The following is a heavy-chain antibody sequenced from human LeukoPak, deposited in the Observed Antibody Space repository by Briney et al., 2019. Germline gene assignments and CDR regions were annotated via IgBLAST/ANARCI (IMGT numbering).Heavy chain of an antibody. CDR1: GFTFSSYA. CDR3: AKDSYYDSSGYYYFDY. CDR2: ISGSGGST. J-gene: IGHJ4*02. V-gene: IGHV3-23*01. D-gene: IGHD3-22*01. Sequence: GGSLRLSCAASGFTFSSYAMSWVRQAPGKGLEWVSAISGSGGSTYYADSVKGRFTISRDNSKNTLYLQMSSLRAEDTAVYYCAKDSYYDSSGYYYFDYWGQGTLVTVSS.